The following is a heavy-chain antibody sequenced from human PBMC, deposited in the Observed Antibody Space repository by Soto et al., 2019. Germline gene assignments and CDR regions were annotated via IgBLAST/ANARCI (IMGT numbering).Heavy chain of an antibody. V-gene: IGHV4-59*01. Sequence: SETLSLTCTVSGASISRYYWSWIRQSPGKGLEWIGYMYYSGNANYNPSLRSRITISVDTSKNQFSLNLSSVTAADTAVYYCAREYPVHSAYFDYWGQGILVTVSS. CDR1: GASISRYY. CDR3: AREYPVHSAYFDY. D-gene: IGHD1-26*01. J-gene: IGHJ4*02. CDR2: MYYSGNA.